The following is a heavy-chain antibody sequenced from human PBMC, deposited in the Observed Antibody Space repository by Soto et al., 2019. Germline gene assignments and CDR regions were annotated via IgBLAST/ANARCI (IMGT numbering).Heavy chain of an antibody. Sequence: NPSETLALTCTVSDGSISRYYWSWIRQPPGRGLEWIGYIYYSGSTNYNPSLKGRVTISVDTSKNQFSLKLSSVTAADTAVYYCAREPPANYGMDVWGQGTTVTVSS. CDR1: DGSISRYY. J-gene: IGHJ6*02. V-gene: IGHV4-59*01. CDR2: IYYSGST. CDR3: AREPPANYGMDV.